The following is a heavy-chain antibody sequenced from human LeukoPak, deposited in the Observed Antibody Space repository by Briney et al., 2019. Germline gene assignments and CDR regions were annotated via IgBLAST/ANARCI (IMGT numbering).Heavy chain of an antibody. CDR2: IIPIFGTA. J-gene: IGHJ3*02. CDR3: ATGYCSSTSCYVDAFDI. D-gene: IGHD2-2*01. Sequence: SVKVSCKASGGTFSSYAISWVRQAPGQGLEWMRGIIPIFGTANYAQKFQGRVTITADESTSTAYMELSSLRSEDTAVYYCATGYCSSTSCYVDAFDIWGQGTMVTVSS. CDR1: GGTFSSYA. V-gene: IGHV1-69*01.